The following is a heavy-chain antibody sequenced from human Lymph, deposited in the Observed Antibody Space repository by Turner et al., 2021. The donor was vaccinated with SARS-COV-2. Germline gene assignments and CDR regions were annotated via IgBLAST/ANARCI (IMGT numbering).Heavy chain of an antibody. Sequence: QVQLVQSGAEVKKPGASVKVSCKAPGYTFTSYDINWVRQATGQGLGWMGWMNPNSGNTSYAQKFQGRVTMTRNTSISTAYMELSSLGSEDTAVYYCARGRYSGGGMDVWGKGTTVTVSS. J-gene: IGHJ6*04. CDR2: MNPNSGNT. CDR1: GYTFTSYD. V-gene: IGHV1-8*02. CDR3: ARGRYSGGGMDV. D-gene: IGHD1-26*01.